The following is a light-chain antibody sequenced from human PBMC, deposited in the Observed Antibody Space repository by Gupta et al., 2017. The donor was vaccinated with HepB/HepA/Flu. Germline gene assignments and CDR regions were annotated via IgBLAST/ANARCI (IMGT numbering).Light chain of an antibody. CDR2: GAS. J-gene: IGKJ2*01. V-gene: IGKV3-20*01. Sequence: EIVLTQSPGTLSLSPGERATLSCRASQTVTSRYLAWYQQRPGQAPRLLIFGASSRAIGIPDRFSGSGCGTDFTLTISRLEPEDFAVYYCQQYGSSPGFTFGQGTKLEIK. CDR3: QQYGSSPGFT. CDR1: QTVTSRY.